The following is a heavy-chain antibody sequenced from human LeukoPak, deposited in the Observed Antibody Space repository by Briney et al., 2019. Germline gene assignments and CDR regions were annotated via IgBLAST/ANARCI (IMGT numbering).Heavy chain of an antibody. D-gene: IGHD3-22*01. J-gene: IGHJ4*02. V-gene: IGHV3-48*01. CDR2: ISSSSSTI. CDR3: AKVTTMIVVGTAPFDY. Sequence: GGSLRLSCAASGFTFSSYSMNWVRQAPGKGLEWVSYISSSSSTIYYADSVKGRFTISRDNSKNTLYLQMNSLRAEDTAVYYCAKVTTMIVVGTAPFDYWGQGTLVTVSS. CDR1: GFTFSSYS.